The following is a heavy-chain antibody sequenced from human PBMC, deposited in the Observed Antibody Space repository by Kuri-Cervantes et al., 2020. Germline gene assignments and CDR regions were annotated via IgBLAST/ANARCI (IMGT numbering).Heavy chain of an antibody. CDR2: ISYDGSNK. CDR1: GFTFSSYG. CDR3: ATGPLTMIVVVIPY. D-gene: IGHD3-22*01. Sequence: GGSLRLSCAASGFTFSSYGMHWVRQAPGKGLEWVAVISYDGSNKYYADSVKGRFTISRDNSKNTLYPQMNSLRAEDTAVYYCATGPLTMIVVVIPYWGQGTLVTVSS. V-gene: IGHV3-30*03. J-gene: IGHJ4*02.